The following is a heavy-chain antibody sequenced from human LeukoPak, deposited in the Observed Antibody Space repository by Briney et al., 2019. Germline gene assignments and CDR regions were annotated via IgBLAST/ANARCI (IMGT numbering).Heavy chain of an antibody. CDR3: ARRRGYSKSEACWFDP. V-gene: IGHV4-59*08. Sequence: SETLSLTCTVSGGSISSYYWSWIRQAPGKGLEWIGYIYYSGSTNYNPSLKSRVTISVDTSKNQFSLKLSSVTAADTAVYYCARRRGYSKSEACWFDPWGQGTLVTVSS. CDR1: GGSISSYY. CDR2: IYYSGST. J-gene: IGHJ5*02. D-gene: IGHD5-18*01.